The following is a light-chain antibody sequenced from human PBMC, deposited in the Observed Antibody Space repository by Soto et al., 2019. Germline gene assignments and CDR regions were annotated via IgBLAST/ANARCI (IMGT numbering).Light chain of an antibody. J-gene: IGKJ1*01. V-gene: IGKV3-20*01. CDR3: HQYGSSAWT. CDR2: GGS. CDR1: HSVSSN. Sequence: EIVMTQSPATLSVSPGERATLSCRASHSVSSNLAWYQQKPGQAPRLLIYGGSSRATGIPNRFRGSGSGRDFTLTISRLEPEDFAVYYCHQYGSSAWTFGQGTKVDIK.